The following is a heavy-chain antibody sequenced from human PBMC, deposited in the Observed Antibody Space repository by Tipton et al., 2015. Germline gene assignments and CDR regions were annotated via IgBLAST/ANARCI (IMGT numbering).Heavy chain of an antibody. Sequence: GLVKPSETLSLTCSVSGGSVTSGSYYWSWIRQPPGKGLEWIGYISYTETSHYNPSLKSRVTISVDTSKNQFSLKLISVTAADTAVYHCARDSFGYYSFDSWGPGTLVTVSS. V-gene: IGHV4-61*01. CDR1: GGSVTSGSYY. CDR2: ISYTETS. CDR3: ARDSFGYYSFDS. J-gene: IGHJ4*02. D-gene: IGHD5-18*01.